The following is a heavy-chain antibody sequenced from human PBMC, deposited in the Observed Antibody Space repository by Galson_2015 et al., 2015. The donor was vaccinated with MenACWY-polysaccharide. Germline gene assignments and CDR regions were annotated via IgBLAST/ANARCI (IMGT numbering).Heavy chain of an antibody. V-gene: IGHV1-8*01. CDR2: MNPNSGNI. CDR3: ARAGYKASDY. J-gene: IGHJ4*02. D-gene: IGHD5-18*01. Sequence: SVKVSCKASGYTFTSYEINWVRQAPGQGLEWMGWMNPNSGNIDYAQKFLGKFTMTRDTSIGTAYMELNDLRPEHTAVYYCARAGYKASDYWGQGTLVTVSS. CDR1: GYTFTSYE.